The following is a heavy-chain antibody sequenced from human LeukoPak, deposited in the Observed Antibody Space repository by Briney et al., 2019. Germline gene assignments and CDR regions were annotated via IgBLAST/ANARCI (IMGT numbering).Heavy chain of an antibody. CDR2: IFNTDTT. V-gene: IGHV3-53*01. J-gene: IGHJ1*01. CDR1: GFTVSTYY. D-gene: IGHD6-19*01. Sequence: GGSLRLSCAASGFTVSTYYMGWVRQAPGKGLEWVSVIFNTDTTQYAHSVKGRFTISRDNSKNTLYLQMNSLRADDTATYYCARSEQWLAWNYWGQGTLVTVSS. CDR3: ARSEQWLAWNY.